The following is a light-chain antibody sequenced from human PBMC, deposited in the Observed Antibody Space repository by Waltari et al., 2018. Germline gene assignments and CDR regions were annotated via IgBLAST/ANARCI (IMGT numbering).Light chain of an antibody. CDR3: QQSYSTPGT. CDR2: AAS. V-gene: IGKV1-39*01. CDR1: QSISSY. Sequence: DIQMTQSPSSLSASVGDRVTITCRASQSISSYLNCYQQKPGKAPKLLIYAASSLQSGVPSRFSGSGSGKDFTLTISSLQPEDFATYYCQQSYSTPGTFGQGTKVEIK. J-gene: IGKJ1*01.